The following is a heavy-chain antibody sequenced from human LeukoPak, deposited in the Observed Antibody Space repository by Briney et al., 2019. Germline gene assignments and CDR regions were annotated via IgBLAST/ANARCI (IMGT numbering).Heavy chain of an antibody. V-gene: IGHV1-2*02. D-gene: IGHD6-19*01. CDR1: GYTFTGYY. J-gene: IGHJ4*02. CDR3: AREGVGYSGGWYPGFDY. Sequence: ASVKVSCKASGYTFTGYYMHWVRQAPGQGLEWMGWINPNSGGTNYAQKFQGRVTMTRDTSISTAYMELSRLRSDDTAVYYCAREGVGYSGGWYPGFDYWGQGTLVTVSS. CDR2: INPNSGGT.